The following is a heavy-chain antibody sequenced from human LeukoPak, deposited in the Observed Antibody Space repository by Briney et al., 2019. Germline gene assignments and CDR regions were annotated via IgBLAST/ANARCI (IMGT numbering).Heavy chain of an antibody. J-gene: IGHJ4*02. Sequence: ASVKVSCKASGGTFSSYAISWVRQAPGQGLEWMGWISAYNGNTNYAQKLQGRVTMTTDTSTSTAYMELRSLRSDDTAVYYCARVEYDSSGYYYFDYWGQGTLVTVSS. CDR2: ISAYNGNT. CDR3: ARVEYDSSGYYYFDY. D-gene: IGHD3-22*01. CDR1: GGTFSSYA. V-gene: IGHV1-18*01.